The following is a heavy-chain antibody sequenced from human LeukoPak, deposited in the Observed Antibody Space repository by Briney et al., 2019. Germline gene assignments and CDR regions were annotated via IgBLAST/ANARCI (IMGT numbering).Heavy chain of an antibody. CDR1: GFTFRSYA. V-gene: IGHV3-53*01. Sequence: PGGSLRLSCAASGFTFRSYAMQWVRQAPGKGLEWVSVIYSGGSTYYAESVRGRFTISRDISKNTLYLQMNSLRADDTAVYYCARGGYGSGSYYNNFDYWGQGTLVTVSS. D-gene: IGHD3-10*01. CDR3: ARGGYGSGSYYNNFDY. CDR2: IYSGGST. J-gene: IGHJ4*02.